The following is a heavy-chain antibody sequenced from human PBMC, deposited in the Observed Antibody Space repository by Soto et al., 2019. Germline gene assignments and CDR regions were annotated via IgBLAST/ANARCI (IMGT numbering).Heavy chain of an antibody. V-gene: IGHV1-8*01. Sequence: ASVKVSCKASGYTFTSYDINWVRQATGQGLEWMGWMNPNSGNTGYAQKFQGRGTMTRNTSISTAYMEQSSLRSEDTAVYYCARFRIAAAGTFFGTDNYYYYMDVWGKGTTVTVSS. J-gene: IGHJ6*03. CDR3: ARFRIAAAGTFFGTDNYYYYMDV. CDR2: MNPNSGNT. D-gene: IGHD6-13*01. CDR1: GYTFTSYD.